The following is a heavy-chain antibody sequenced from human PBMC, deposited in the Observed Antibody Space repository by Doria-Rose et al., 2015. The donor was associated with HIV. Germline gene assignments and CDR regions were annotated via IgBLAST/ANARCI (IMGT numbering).Heavy chain of an antibody. CDR3: ARGGYDFWSGYPGVGYYYMDV. CDR1: GGSISSYY. V-gene: IGHV4-59*01. D-gene: IGHD3-3*01. CDR2: IYHSGST. Sequence: QVQLQESGPGLVKPSETLSPTCTVSGGSISSYYWNWIRQPPGKGLEWIGNIYHSGSTNYNPSLKSRVTISVDTSENQFSLKLSSVTVADTAVYYCARGGYDFWSGYPGVGYYYMDVWGKGTTVTVSS. J-gene: IGHJ6*03.